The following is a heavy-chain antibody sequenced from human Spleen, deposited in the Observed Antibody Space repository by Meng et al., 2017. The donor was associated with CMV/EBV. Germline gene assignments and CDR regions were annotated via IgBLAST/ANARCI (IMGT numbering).Heavy chain of an antibody. V-gene: IGHV3-53*01. J-gene: IGHJ6*02. Sequence: GESLKISCAASGFTVSSNYMSWVRQAPGKGLEWVSVIYSGGSTYYADSVKGRFTISRDNSKKTLYLQMNSLRAEDTAVYYCAKTDVWGQGTTVTVSS. CDR3: AKTDV. CDR1: GFTVSSNY. CDR2: IYSGGST.